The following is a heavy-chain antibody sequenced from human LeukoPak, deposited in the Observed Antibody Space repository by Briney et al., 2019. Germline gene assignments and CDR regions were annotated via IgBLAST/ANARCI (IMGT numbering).Heavy chain of an antibody. Sequence: SVKVSCKASGGSFSRYAISWVRLAPGPGLELMGVGIRIFGTANYAQMYQGRVTIIADESTSTASMNLSSRTSEDRAVYYCAISGNSAYEDTPASDSWGEGTLVTVSS. J-gene: IGHJ4*02. V-gene: IGHV1-69*01. D-gene: IGHD5-12*01. CDR1: GGSFSRYA. CDR2: GIRIFGTA. CDR3: AISGNSAYEDTPASDS.